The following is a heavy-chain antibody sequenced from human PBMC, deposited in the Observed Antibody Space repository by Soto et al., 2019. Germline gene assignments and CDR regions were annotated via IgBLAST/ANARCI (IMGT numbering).Heavy chain of an antibody. Sequence: SETLSLTGTVSGGSISSYYWSWIRQPPGKGLEWIGYIYYSGSTNYNPSLKSRVTISVDTSKNQFSLKLSSVTAADTAVYYCARVTLGIQLWFYFDYWGQGTRVTVSS. D-gene: IGHD5-18*01. J-gene: IGHJ4*02. CDR1: GGSISSYY. CDR2: IYYSGST. V-gene: IGHV4-59*01. CDR3: ARVTLGIQLWFYFDY.